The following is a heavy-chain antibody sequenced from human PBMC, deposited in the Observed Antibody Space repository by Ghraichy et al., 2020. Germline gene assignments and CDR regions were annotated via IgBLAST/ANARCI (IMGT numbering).Heavy chain of an antibody. D-gene: IGHD6-6*01. J-gene: IGHJ4*02. V-gene: IGHV3-15*01. Sequence: GESLNISCAVSGFTFSNAWMSWVRQAPGKGLEWVGRIKSKTDGGTTDYAAPVKGRFTVSRDDSKNTLYLQMNSLKTDDTGVYYCTTGPSITTRDFWGQGTLVTVSS. CDR2: IKSKTDGGTT. CDR3: TTGPSITTRDF. CDR1: GFTFSNAW.